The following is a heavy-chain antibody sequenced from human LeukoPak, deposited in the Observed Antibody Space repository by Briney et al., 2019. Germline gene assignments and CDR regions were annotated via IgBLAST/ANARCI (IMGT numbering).Heavy chain of an antibody. V-gene: IGHV3-30-3*01. CDR1: GFTFSSYA. CDR3: ARDLSSIEASLGWGPKPRPSPQHYFDF. D-gene: IGHD6-19*01. J-gene: IGHJ4*02. Sequence: GGSLRLSCAASGFTFSSYAMHWVRQAPGKGLEWVAVISYDGSNKYYADSVKGRFTISRDNAKNSLFLQMNSLSAEDSALYYCARDLSSIEASLGWGPKPRPSPQHYFDFWGQGTLVTVAS. CDR2: ISYDGSNK.